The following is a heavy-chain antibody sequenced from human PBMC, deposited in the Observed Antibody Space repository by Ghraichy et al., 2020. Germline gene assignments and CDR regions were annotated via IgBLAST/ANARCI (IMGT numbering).Heavy chain of an antibody. V-gene: IGHV3-30*02. J-gene: IGHJ6*02. CDR2: IAFDGSNQ. Sequence: GVSLRLSCEASGFTFSTHGMHWVRQAPGKGLKWVAFIAFDGSNQYYADSVKGRFAISRDSSKNTLYLQMISLRPEDTAVYYCAKDREYSDYEKISYYYAMDVWGQGTTVSVSS. CDR1: GFTFSTHG. D-gene: IGHD5-12*01. CDR3: AKDREYSDYEKISYYYAMDV.